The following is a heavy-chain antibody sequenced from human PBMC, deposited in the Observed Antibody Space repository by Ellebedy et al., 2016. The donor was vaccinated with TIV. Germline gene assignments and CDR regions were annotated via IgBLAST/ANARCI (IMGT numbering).Heavy chain of an antibody. V-gene: IGHV4-59*01. CDR2: MYFSGNS. Sequence: MPSETLSLTCTVPGGPISGFYWSWIRQSPQKGLEWIGYMYFSGNSQYNPSLKSRATISVDMSKNQFSLKLDSVCAADTGVYFCASGRGLIDYWGRGLLVTVSS. J-gene: IGHJ4*02. D-gene: IGHD2/OR15-2a*01. CDR3: ASGRGLIDY. CDR1: GGPISGFY.